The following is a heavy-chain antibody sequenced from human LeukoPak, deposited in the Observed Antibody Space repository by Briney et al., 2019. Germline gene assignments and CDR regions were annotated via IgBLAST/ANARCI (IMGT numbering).Heavy chain of an antibody. D-gene: IGHD3-16*02. J-gene: IGHJ6*02. Sequence: SETLSLTCTVSGGSISSSSYYWGWIRQPPGKGLEWIGSIYYSGSTYYNPSLKSRVTISVDTSKNQFSLKLSSVTAADTAVYYCARLRHDYVWGSHRYTRGDVWGQGTTVTVSS. CDR2: IYYSGST. CDR3: ARLRHDYVWGSHRYTRGDV. CDR1: GGSISSSSYY. V-gene: IGHV4-39*01.